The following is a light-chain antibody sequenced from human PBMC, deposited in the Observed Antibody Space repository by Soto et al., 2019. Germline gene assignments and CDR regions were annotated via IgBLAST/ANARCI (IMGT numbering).Light chain of an antibody. Sequence: QSVLTQPPSASGTPGRRVTISCSGSSPNIGSNTVNWYQQLPGTAPKLLIYSHNQRPSGVPDRFSVSKSGTSASLAISGLQSEDEADYYCATWDDSLDGYVFGTGTKVTVL. J-gene: IGLJ1*01. V-gene: IGLV1-44*01. CDR2: SHN. CDR3: ATWDDSLDGYV. CDR1: SPNIGSNT.